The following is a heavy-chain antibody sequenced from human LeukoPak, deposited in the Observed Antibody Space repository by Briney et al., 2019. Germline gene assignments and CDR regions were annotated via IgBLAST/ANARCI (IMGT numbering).Heavy chain of an antibody. CDR3: ESYYYDSSGEYYFDY. CDR2: IKQDGTEK. V-gene: IGHV3-7*01. Sequence: GGSLRLSCAASGFTFTTYWMSWVRQAPGKGLEWVANIKQDGTEKYYVDSVKGRFTISRDNAKNSLYLQMNSLRAEDTAVYYCESYYYDSSGEYYFDYWGQGTLVTVSS. D-gene: IGHD3-22*01. CDR1: GFTFTTYW. J-gene: IGHJ4*02.